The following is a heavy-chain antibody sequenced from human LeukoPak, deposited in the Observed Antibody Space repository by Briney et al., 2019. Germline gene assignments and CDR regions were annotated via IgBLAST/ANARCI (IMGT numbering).Heavy chain of an antibody. Sequence: PSETLSLTCAVSGYSVSSSNWWGWIRLPPGKGLEWIGYIYYSGSTYYNPSLKSRVTISVDTSKNQFSLKLSSVTAADTAVYYCARQEGYCSGGSCLDFAFDIWGQGTMVTVSS. CDR2: IYYSGST. D-gene: IGHD2-15*01. V-gene: IGHV4-28*01. J-gene: IGHJ3*02. CDR1: GYSVSSSNW. CDR3: ARQEGYCSGGSCLDFAFDI.